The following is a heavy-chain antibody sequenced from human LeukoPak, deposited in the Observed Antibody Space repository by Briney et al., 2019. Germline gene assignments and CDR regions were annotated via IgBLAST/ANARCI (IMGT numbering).Heavy chain of an antibody. CDR2: IDYSGST. Sequence: SETLSLTCTVSGGSISRYYWSWIRQPPGKGLEWIGYIDYSGSTTYNPSLNSRLTVSVDTSKNQFSLKLTSVTAADTAVYYCARLNSGNWGPGTLVTVSS. CDR3: ARLNSGN. J-gene: IGHJ4*02. V-gene: IGHV4-59*08. CDR1: GGSISRYY. D-gene: IGHD2-15*01.